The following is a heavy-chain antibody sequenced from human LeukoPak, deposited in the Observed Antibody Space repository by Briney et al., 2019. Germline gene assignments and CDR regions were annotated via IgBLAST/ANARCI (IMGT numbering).Heavy chain of an antibody. V-gene: IGHV1-69*13. CDR3: ARDYYYDSSGWNDP. D-gene: IGHD3-22*01. CDR1: GGTFSSYA. CDR2: IIPIFGTA. J-gene: IGHJ5*02. Sequence: ASVEVSCKASGGTFSSYAISWVRQAPGQGLEWMGGIIPIFGTANYAQKFQGRVTITADESTSTAYMELSSLRSEDTAVYYCARDYYYDSSGWNDPWGQGTLVTVSS.